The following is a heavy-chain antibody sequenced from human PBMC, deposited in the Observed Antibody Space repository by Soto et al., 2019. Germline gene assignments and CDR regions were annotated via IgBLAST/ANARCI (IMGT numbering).Heavy chain of an antibody. Sequence: GGSLRLSCSASGFTFSSYAMHWVRQAPGKGLEYVSAISSNGGSTYYADSVKGRFTISRDNSKNTLYLQMSSLRAEDTAVYYCVNSAGATVTTGGDYYYYGMDVWGQGTTVTVSS. CDR2: ISSNGGST. CDR3: VNSAGATVTTGGDYYYYGMDV. V-gene: IGHV3-64D*08. J-gene: IGHJ6*02. D-gene: IGHD4-17*01. CDR1: GFTFSSYA.